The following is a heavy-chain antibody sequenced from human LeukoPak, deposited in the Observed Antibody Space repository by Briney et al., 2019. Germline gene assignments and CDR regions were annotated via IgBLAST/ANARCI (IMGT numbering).Heavy chain of an antibody. V-gene: IGHV4-34*01. Sequence: SETLSLTCAVYGGSFSGYYWSWIRQPPGKGLEWIGEINHSGSTNYNPSLKSRVTISVDTSKNQFSLKLSSVTAADTAVYYCASGRAQLLNPFDYWGQGTLVTVSS. D-gene: IGHD2-2*01. CDR3: ASGRAQLLNPFDY. CDR1: GGSFSGYY. CDR2: INHSGST. J-gene: IGHJ4*02.